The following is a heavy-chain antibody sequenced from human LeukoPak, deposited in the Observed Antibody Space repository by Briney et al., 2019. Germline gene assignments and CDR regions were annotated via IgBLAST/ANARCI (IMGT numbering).Heavy chain of an antibody. CDR2: IYYSGST. J-gene: IGHJ4*02. D-gene: IGHD3-16*01. Sequence: SETLSLTCAVFSGSISGYYWSWIRQPPGKGLEWIGYIYYSGSTNYNPSLKSRVTISVDTSKNQFSLKLTSVTAADTAVYYCAGGYDWGATEYWGQGTLVTVSS. CDR1: SGSISGYY. V-gene: IGHV4-59*01. CDR3: AGGYDWGATEY.